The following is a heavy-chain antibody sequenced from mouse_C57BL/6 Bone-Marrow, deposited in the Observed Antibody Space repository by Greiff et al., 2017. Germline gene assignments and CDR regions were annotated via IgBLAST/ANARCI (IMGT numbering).Heavy chain of an antibody. CDR2: IYPRSGNT. CDR3: ARRGLEGV. V-gene: IGHV1-81*01. Sequence: QVQLQQSGAELARPGASVKLSCKASGYTFTSYGISWVKQRTGQGLEWIGEIYPRSGNTYYNEKFKGKATLTADKSSSTAYMGLRSLTSEDSAVYFCARRGLEGVWGTGTTVTVSS. J-gene: IGHJ1*03. CDR1: GYTFTSYG. D-gene: IGHD3-3*01.